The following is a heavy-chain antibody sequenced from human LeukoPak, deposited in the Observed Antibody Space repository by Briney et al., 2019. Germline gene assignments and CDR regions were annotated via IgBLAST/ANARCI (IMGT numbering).Heavy chain of an antibody. J-gene: IGHJ4*02. V-gene: IGHV1-2*02. Sequence: ASVKVSCKASGYRFISNYIQWVRQAPGLGPEWIGWMHPGNGNTRYAEKFQGRVTMTRDTSINTAYMDLSSLRSDDTAVYYCAGEGSYCVGGDCYSFDFWGQGTQITVSS. CDR2: MHPGNGNT. D-gene: IGHD2-15*01. CDR3: AGEGSYCVGGDCYSFDF. CDR1: GYRFISNY.